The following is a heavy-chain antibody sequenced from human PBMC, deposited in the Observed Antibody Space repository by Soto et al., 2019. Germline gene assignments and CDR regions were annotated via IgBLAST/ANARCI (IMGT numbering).Heavy chain of an antibody. D-gene: IGHD3-22*01. V-gene: IGHV1-2*02. J-gene: IGHJ4*02. Sequence: ASVKVSCKASGCTFTGYYMHCVRPAPGQGLEWMGWINPNSGGTNYAQKFQGRVTMTRDTSISTAYMELSRLRSDDTAVYYCARASTVDSSGYYYVPYYFDYWGQGNLVPVSS. CDR3: ARASTVDSSGYYYVPYYFDY. CDR2: INPNSGGT. CDR1: GCTFTGYY.